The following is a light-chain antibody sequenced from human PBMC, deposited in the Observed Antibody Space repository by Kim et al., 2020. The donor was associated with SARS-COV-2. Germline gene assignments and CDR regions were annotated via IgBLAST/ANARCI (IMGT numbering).Light chain of an antibody. CDR1: QSISTS. CDR3: QQYCKWPPWT. V-gene: IGKV3-15*01. CDR2: GAS. J-gene: IGKJ1*01. Sequence: EVVMTQSPVTLSLSPGESATLSCRASQSISTSLAWYQQKPGQAPRLLIYGASTRATGIPARFSGSGSGTEFTLTISSLQSEDFAVYYCQQYCKWPPWTFCQGTKVDIK.